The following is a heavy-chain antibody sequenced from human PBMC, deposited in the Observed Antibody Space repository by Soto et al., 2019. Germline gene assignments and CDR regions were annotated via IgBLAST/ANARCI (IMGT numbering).Heavy chain of an antibody. D-gene: IGHD3-10*01. CDR2: IYYSGST. CDR1: GGSISSYY. Sequence: SETLSLTCTVSGGSISSYYWSWIRQPPGKGLEWIGYIYYSGSTNYNPSLKSRVTISVDTSKNQFSLKLNSMTAADTAVYYCARHNYGSGTYYSGYSFDFWSQGSLVTVSS. CDR3: ARHNYGSGTYYSGYSFDF. V-gene: IGHV4-59*08. J-gene: IGHJ4*02.